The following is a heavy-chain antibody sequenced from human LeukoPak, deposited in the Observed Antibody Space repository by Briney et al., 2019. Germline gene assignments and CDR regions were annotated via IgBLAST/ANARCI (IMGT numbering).Heavy chain of an antibody. CDR1: GGSISSYY. Sequence: SETLSLTCTVSGGSISSYYWSWIRQPAGKGLEWFGRIYTTGSTNYNPSLKSRVNMSVDTSKNQFSLKLSSVTAADTAVYYCARQVAVAGKAAFDFWGQGTLVTVSS. CDR2: IYTTGST. V-gene: IGHV4-4*07. D-gene: IGHD6-19*01. CDR3: ARQVAVAGKAAFDF. J-gene: IGHJ4*02.